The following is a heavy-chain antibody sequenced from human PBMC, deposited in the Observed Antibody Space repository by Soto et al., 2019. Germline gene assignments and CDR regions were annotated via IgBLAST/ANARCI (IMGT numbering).Heavy chain of an antibody. CDR2: IGTAGDT. Sequence: EVQLVESGGGLAQPGGSLRLSCAASGFTFSSYDMHWVRQATGKGLEWVSAIGTAGDTYYAASVKGRFTVSRENAKNSLYLQMNSLTVGDTAVYYCARAIGGWFDPWGQGTLVTVSS. CDR3: ARAIGGWFDP. J-gene: IGHJ5*02. V-gene: IGHV3-13*01. CDR1: GFTFSSYD.